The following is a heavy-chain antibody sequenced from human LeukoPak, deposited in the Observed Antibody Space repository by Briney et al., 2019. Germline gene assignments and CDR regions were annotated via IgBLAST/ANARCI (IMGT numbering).Heavy chain of an antibody. J-gene: IGHJ6*02. Sequence: QSGGSLRLSCAASGFTFSSYAMSWVRQAPGKGLEWVSAISGSGGSTYYADSVKGRFTISRDNSKNTLYLQMNSLRAEDTAVYYCAKDRSYTGLTGYYITRLEFRGMDVWGQGTTVTVS. CDR3: AKDRSYTGLTGYYITRLEFRGMDV. D-gene: IGHD3-9*01. V-gene: IGHV3-23*01. CDR1: GFTFSSYA. CDR2: ISGSGGST.